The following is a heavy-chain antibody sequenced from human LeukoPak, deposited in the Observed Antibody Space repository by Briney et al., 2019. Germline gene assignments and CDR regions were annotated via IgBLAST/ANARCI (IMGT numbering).Heavy chain of an antibody. J-gene: IGHJ4*02. CDR1: GFTFSSYW. CDR3: ARSVSAARFSYYFDY. V-gene: IGHV3-7*01. D-gene: IGHD6-6*01. CDR2: IKQDGSEK. Sequence: GGSLRLSCAASGFTFSSYWMSWVRQAPGKGLEWVANIKQDGSEKYYVDSVKGRFTISKNNAKNTLFLQMNSLRAEDTAVYYCARSVSAARFSYYFDYWGQGTLVTVSS.